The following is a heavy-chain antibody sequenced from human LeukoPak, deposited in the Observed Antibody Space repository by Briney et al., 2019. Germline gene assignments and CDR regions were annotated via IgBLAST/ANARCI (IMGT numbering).Heavy chain of an antibody. Sequence: SEILSLTCTVSGGSISSGGYYWSWIRQHPGKGLEWIGYIYYSGSTYYNPSLKSRLTISVDTSKNQFSLKLSSVTAADTAVYFCARVQRRYSGYDFDCWGQGTLVTVSS. J-gene: IGHJ4*02. CDR1: GGSISSGGYY. V-gene: IGHV4-31*03. CDR2: IYYSGST. CDR3: ARVQRRYSGYDFDC. D-gene: IGHD5-12*01.